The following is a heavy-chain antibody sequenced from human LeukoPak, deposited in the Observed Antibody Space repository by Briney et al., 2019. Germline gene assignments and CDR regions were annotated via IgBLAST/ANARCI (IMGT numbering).Heavy chain of an antibody. CDR3: ARRSGSYSNFDY. D-gene: IGHD3-10*01. J-gene: IGHJ4*02. CDR2: ISSSSSYI. V-gene: IGHV3-21*01. Sequence: GGSLRLSCAASGFTFSSYSMNWVRQAPGKGLEWVSSISSSSSYIYYADSVKGRFTISRDNAKNSLYLQMNSLRAEDTAVYYCARRSGSYSNFDYWGRGTLVTVPS. CDR1: GFTFSSYS.